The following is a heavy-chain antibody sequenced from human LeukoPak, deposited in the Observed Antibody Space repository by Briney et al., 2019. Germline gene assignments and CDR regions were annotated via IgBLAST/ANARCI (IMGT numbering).Heavy chain of an antibody. CDR2: IIPIFGTA. CDR1: GGTFSSYG. Sequence: SVKVSCKASGGTFSSYGISWVRQAPGQGLEWMGGIIPIFGTANYAQKFQGRVTMTRDTSTSTVYMELSSLRSEDTAVYYCARDSTDYGDPFDYWGQGTLVTVPS. J-gene: IGHJ4*02. CDR3: ARDSTDYGDPFDY. D-gene: IGHD4-17*01. V-gene: IGHV1-69*05.